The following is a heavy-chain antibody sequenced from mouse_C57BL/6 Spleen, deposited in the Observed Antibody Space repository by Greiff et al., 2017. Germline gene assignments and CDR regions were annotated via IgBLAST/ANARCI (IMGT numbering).Heavy chain of an antibody. Sequence: EVMLVESGGGLVQPGGSLKLSCAASGFTFSDYYMYWVRQTPEKRLEWVAYISNGGCSTYYPDTVKGRFTISRDNAKNTLYLQMSRLKSEDTAMYYCARRYYSLYWYFDVWGTGTTVTVSS. D-gene: IGHD2-12*01. CDR1: GFTFSDYY. CDR3: ARRYYSLYWYFDV. J-gene: IGHJ1*03. V-gene: IGHV5-12*01. CDR2: ISNGGCST.